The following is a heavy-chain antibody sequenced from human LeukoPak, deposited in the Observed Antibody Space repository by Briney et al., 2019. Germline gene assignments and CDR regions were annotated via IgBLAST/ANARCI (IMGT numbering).Heavy chain of an antibody. J-gene: IGHJ4*02. D-gene: IGHD3-3*01. V-gene: IGHV4-4*02. CDR1: GGSVTSTNW. CDR3: AREGGFYRPLDY. Sequence: PSETLSLTCDVSGGSVTSTNWWTWVRQPPGKGLEWIGEVHLDGRTNYHPSLKSRLIMSGDHAENHISLKLTSLTAADTAFYYCAREGGFYRPLDYSGQGTLVTVPS. CDR2: VHLDGRT.